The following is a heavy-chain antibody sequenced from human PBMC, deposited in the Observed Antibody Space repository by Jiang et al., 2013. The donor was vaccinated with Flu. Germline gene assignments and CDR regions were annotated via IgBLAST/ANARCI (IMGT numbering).Heavy chain of an antibody. J-gene: IGHJ6*02. CDR3: AKVTVAVDYYYYGMDV. Sequence: GGGRWYEAWGVPSRLSCAASGFTFSSYAMSWVRQAPGKGLEWVSAISGSGGSTYYADSVKGRFTISRDNSKNTLYLQMNSLRAEDTAVYYCAKVTVAVDYYYYGMDVWGQGTTVTVSS. CDR2: ISGSGGST. CDR1: GFTFSSYA. D-gene: IGHD6-19*01. V-gene: IGHV3-23*01.